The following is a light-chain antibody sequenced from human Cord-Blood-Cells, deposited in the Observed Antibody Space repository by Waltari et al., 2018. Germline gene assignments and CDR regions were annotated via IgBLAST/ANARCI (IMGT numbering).Light chain of an antibody. J-gene: IGKJ2*01. Sequence: EIVLTHSPATPSLSPGERATLSCRASQSVSSYLAWYQQKPGQAPRLLIYDASNRATGIPARFSGSGSGTDFTLTISSLEPEDFAVYYCQQRSNWPYTFGQGTKLEIK. CDR2: DAS. CDR1: QSVSSY. V-gene: IGKV3-11*01. CDR3: QQRSNWPYT.